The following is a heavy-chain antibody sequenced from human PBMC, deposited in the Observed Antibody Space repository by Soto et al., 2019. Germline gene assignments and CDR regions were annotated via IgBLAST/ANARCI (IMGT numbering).Heavy chain of an antibody. CDR1: GGTFSSYA. D-gene: IGHD3-22*01. J-gene: IGHJ5*02. V-gene: IGHV1-69*13. CDR2: IIPIFGTA. CDR3: ASLHYDSSGLP. Sequence: ASVKVSCKASGGTFSSYAISWVRQAPGQGLEWMGGIIPIFGTANYAQKFQGRVTITADESTSTAYMELSSLRSEDTAVYYCASLHYDSSGLPWGQGTLATVSS.